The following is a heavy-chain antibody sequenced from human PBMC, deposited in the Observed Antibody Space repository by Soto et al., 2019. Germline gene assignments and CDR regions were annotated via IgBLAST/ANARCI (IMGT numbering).Heavy chain of an antibody. CDR3: ARRGSGSYYDY. D-gene: IGHD1-26*01. CDR2: ISGSGGST. V-gene: IGHV3-23*01. J-gene: IGHJ4*02. CDR1: GFTFSSYA. Sequence: EVQLLESGGGLVQPGGSLRLSCAASGFTFSSYAMRWVRQAPGKGLEWVSAISGSGGSTYYADSVKGRFTISRDNYKNTLYLQMNSLTAEDTAVYYCARRGSGSYYDYWGQGTLVTVSS.